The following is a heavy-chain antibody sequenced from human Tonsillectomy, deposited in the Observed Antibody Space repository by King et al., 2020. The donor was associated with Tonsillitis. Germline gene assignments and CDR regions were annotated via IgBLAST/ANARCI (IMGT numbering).Heavy chain of an antibody. Sequence: VQLQESGPGLVKPSETLSLTYDVSGYSISSGYYWAWIRQPPGKRLEWIGNVFHSGSTYYNPSLKSRVTVSVDTSKNQFSLNLSSVTAADTAVYYCVREGGVATPVTDYWGQGTMVTVSS. D-gene: IGHD2-8*02. CDR1: GYSISSGYY. V-gene: IGHV4-38-2*02. CDR3: VREGGVATPVTDY. CDR2: VFHSGST. J-gene: IGHJ4*02.